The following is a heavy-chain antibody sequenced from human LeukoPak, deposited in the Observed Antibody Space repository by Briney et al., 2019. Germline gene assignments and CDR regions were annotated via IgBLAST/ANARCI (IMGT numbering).Heavy chain of an antibody. CDR3: AKDGTYYYDSSGYYGAFDI. Sequence: PGGSLRLSCAASGFTLSSYAMSWVRQAPGKGLEWVSAISGSGGSTYYADSVKGRFTISRDNSKNTLYLQMNSLRAEDTAVYYCAKDGTYYYDSSGYYGAFDIWGQGTMVTVSS. V-gene: IGHV3-23*01. D-gene: IGHD3-22*01. CDR1: GFTLSSYA. CDR2: ISGSGGST. J-gene: IGHJ3*02.